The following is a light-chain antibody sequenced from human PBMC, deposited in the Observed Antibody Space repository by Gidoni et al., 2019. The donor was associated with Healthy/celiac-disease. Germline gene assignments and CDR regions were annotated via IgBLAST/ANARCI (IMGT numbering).Light chain of an antibody. Sequence: EIVLTPSPGTLSLSPGERATLSCRASQSVICSYLAWYPQKPGQAPSLLIYGSSSRATGIPESFSGGGSGPDFPLPISRLEPEVFAVYYCQRYGISPLTFGGGTKVEIK. J-gene: IGKJ4*01. CDR1: QSVICSY. CDR2: GSS. V-gene: IGKV3-20*01. CDR3: QRYGISPLT.